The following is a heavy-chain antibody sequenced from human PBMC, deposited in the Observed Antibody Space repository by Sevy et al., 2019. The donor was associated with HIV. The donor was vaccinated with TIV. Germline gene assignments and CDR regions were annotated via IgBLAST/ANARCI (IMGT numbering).Heavy chain of an antibody. V-gene: IGHV4-39*01. J-gene: IGHJ5*02. CDR1: GGSISNGDYY. D-gene: IGHD4-17*01. CDR3: ARHRAHHDYADP. CDR2: IYYNGDT. Sequence: SETLSLTCSVSGGSISNGDYYWVWIRLPPGKGLEWIGSIYYNGDTYYNPSLKSRVTVSVDMSKNQFSLRLSSVTAADTAIYYCARHRAHHDYADPWGQGTLVTVSS.